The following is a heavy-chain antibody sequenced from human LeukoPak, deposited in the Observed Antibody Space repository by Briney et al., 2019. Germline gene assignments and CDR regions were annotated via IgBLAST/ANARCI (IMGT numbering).Heavy chain of an antibody. D-gene: IGHD6-13*01. CDR2: IYYSGST. CDR1: GDSVSSGSYY. V-gene: IGHV4-61*01. J-gene: IGHJ2*01. CDR3: ARKGAAAVAGYFDV. Sequence: PPETLSLSCTVSGDSVSSGSYYWGWIRQPPGKGLEWIGYIYYSGSTNYNPSLKSRVTISVTTSKKQCSLKLSSVTAADTAVYYCARKGAAAVAGYFDVWGRGTLVTVSS.